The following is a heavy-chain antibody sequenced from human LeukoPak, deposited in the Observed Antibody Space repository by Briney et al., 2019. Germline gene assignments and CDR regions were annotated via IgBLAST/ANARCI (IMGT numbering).Heavy chain of an antibody. D-gene: IGHD3-22*01. CDR3: ARACRVIVAYYYYYGMDV. J-gene: IGHJ6*02. Sequence: SETLSLTCAVYGGSFSGYYWSWIRQPPGKGLEWIGEINHSGSTNYNPSLKSRVTVSVDTSKNQFSLKLSSVTAADTAVYYCARACRVIVAYYYYYGMDVWGQGTTVTVSS. CDR2: INHSGST. CDR1: GGSFSGYY. V-gene: IGHV4-34*01.